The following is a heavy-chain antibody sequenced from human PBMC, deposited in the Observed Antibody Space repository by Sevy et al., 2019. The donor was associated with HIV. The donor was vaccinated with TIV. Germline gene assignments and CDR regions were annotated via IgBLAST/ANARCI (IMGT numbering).Heavy chain of an antibody. CDR3: ARGRKDSSGYWTNRTPFDI. D-gene: IGHD3-22*01. CDR1: GFTFSSYS. V-gene: IGHV3-21*01. CDR2: ISSSSSYI. Sequence: GGSLRLSCAASGFTFSSYSMNWVRQAPGKGLEWVSSISSSSSYIYYADSVKGRFTISRDNAKNSLYLQMNSLRAEDTAVYYCARGRKDSSGYWTNRTPFDIWGQGTMVTVSS. J-gene: IGHJ3*02.